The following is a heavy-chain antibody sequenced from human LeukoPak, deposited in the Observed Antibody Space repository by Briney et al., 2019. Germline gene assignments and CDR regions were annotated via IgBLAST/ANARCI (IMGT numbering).Heavy chain of an antibody. Sequence: KTSETLSLTCAVYGGSFSGYYWSWIRQPPGKGLERIGEINHSGSTNYNPSLKSRVTISVDTSKNQFSLKLSSVTAADTAVYYCASRAVAPGSSIDYWGQGTLVTVSS. J-gene: IGHJ4*02. CDR2: INHSGST. V-gene: IGHV4-34*01. CDR3: ASRAVAPGSSIDY. D-gene: IGHD6-19*01. CDR1: GGSFSGYY.